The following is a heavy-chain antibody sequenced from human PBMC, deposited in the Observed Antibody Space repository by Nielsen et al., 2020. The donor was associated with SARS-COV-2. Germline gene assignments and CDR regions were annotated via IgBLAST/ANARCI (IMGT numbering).Heavy chain of an antibody. V-gene: IGHV3-33*01. CDR1: GFTFSSYG. CDR2: IWHDGNYK. CDR3: ARDPGGAAGPDY. Sequence: LKISCAASGFTFSSYGMHWIRQAPGKGLEWVAIIWHDGNYKYYADSVKGRFPISRDNSKNTVYLQMNSLRVEDTAVYYCARDPGGAAGPDYWGQGTLVTVSS. D-gene: IGHD1-26*01. J-gene: IGHJ4*02.